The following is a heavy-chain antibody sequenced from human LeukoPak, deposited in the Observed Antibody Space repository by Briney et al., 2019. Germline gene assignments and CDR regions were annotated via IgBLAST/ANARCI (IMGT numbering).Heavy chain of an antibody. Sequence: GGSLRLSCAASGFTFSSYAMNWVRQAPGKGLEWVSAIRGSDGSTYYADSVKGRFTISRDNSKNTLYLQMNSLRAEDTAVYYCASTVIAVAGTFPFDYWGQGTLVTVSS. V-gene: IGHV3-23*01. D-gene: IGHD6-19*01. CDR2: IRGSDGST. CDR1: GFTFSSYA. J-gene: IGHJ4*02. CDR3: ASTVIAVAGTFPFDY.